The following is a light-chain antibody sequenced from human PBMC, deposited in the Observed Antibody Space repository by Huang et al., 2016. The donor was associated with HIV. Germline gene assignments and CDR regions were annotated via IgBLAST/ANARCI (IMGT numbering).Light chain of an antibody. CDR2: GAS. CDR1: QGLGTW. J-gene: IGKJ1*01. V-gene: IGKV1-5*03. CDR3: HQYNSHSRT. Sequence: DIQVTQSPSTLSASVGDRVTIPCRASQGLGTWLAWYQQKPGKAPKLLIYGASSLESGVPSRFSGSGSGTAFTLTISSLQPEDFATYYCHQYNSHSRTFGQGTKVEIK.